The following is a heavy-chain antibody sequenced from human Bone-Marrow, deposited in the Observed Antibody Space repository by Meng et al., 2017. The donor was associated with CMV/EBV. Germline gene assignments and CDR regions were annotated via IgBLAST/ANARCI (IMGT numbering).Heavy chain of an antibody. V-gene: IGHV3-74*01. Sequence: GESLKISCAASGFTFSSYWMHWVRQAPGKGLVWVSRINSDGSSTSYADSVKGRFTIARDNAKNTLYLQMNSLRAEDTAVYYCARDLKWERLLDNSYWGQGTLVTVSS. CDR2: INSDGSST. CDR1: GFTFSSYW. CDR3: ARDLKWERLLDNSY. D-gene: IGHD3-3*01. J-gene: IGHJ4*02.